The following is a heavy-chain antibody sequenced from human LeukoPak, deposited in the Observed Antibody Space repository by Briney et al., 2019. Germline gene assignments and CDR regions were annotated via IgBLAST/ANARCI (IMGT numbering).Heavy chain of an antibody. V-gene: IGHV3-7*03. Sequence: GGSLRLSCAASGFTLSTYWMSWVRQAPGKGLEWVANINYAGSERYYVDSVKGRFTISRDNAKNSLYLQMNSLRAEDTAVYYCAKTQAYSHGPYFDYWGQGTLVPVSS. CDR1: GFTLSTYW. J-gene: IGHJ4*02. CDR2: INYAGSER. CDR3: AKTQAYSHGPYFDY. D-gene: IGHD5-18*01.